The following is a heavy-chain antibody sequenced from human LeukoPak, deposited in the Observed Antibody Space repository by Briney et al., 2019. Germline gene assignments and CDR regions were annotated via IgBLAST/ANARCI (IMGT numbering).Heavy chain of an antibody. CDR2: INHSGST. CDR1: GVIVRSNY. CDR3: ARRGGWLQLRIFGY. D-gene: IGHD5-24*01. Sequence: GSLRLSCVGSGVIVRSNYMTWVRQAPGKGLEWIGEINHSGSTNYNPSLRTRVTISVDTSKNQFSLKLTSVTVADTAVYYCARRGGWLQLRIFGYWGQGTLVTVSS. J-gene: IGHJ4*02. V-gene: IGHV4-34*01.